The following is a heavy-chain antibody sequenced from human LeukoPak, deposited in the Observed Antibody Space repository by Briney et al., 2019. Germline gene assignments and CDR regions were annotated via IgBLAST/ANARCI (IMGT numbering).Heavy chain of an antibody. J-gene: IGHJ4*02. Sequence: SETLSLTCAVYGGSFSAYYWSWTRQPPGKGLEWIGEINHSGSTNYNPSLKSRVVISVDTSKNQFSLNMNSVTAADTAVYYCARHPTKWELRLSLDYWGQGTLVTVSS. D-gene: IGHD1-26*01. CDR3: ARHPTKWELRLSLDY. V-gene: IGHV4-34*01. CDR1: GGSFSAYY. CDR2: INHSGST.